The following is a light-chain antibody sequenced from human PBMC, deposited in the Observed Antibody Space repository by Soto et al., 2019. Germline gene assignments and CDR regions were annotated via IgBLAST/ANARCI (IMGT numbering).Light chain of an antibody. V-gene: IGKV3-15*01. CDR1: QSVSSN. CDR3: QQYNNWPFPSWT. J-gene: IGKJ1*01. Sequence: EIVMTQSPATLSVSPGERATLSCRASQSVSSNLAWYQQKPGQAPRLLIYGASTRATGIPARFSGSGSGTEFTLTISSLQSEDFAVYYCQQYNNWPFPSWTCGQGTKVKSN. CDR2: GAS.